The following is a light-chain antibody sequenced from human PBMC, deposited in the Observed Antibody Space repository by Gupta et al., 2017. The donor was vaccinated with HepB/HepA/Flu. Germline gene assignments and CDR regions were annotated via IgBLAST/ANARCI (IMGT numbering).Light chain of an antibody. V-gene: IGLV2-23*02. J-gene: IGLJ2*01. CDR2: EVS. CDR1: SSDVGSYNL. Sequence: SPLTQPLSASVSPGPSLTISCTGTSSDVGSYNLVSWYQQHPRKAPKLMIYEVSKRTPGVSNRFSGSKSGNTASLTISGPQAEDEADYYCCSYAGSSSVVFGGGTKLTVL. CDR3: CSYAGSSSVV.